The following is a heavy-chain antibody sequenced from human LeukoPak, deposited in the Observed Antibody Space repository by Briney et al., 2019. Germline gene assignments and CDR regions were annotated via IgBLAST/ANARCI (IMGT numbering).Heavy chain of an antibody. CDR1: GGTFSSYA. CDR2: IIPIFGTA. CDR3: ARDGRLVNWFDP. Sequence: SVKVSCKASGGTFSSYAISWVRQAPGQGLEWMGGIIPIFGTANCAQKFQGRVTITADESTSTAYMELSSLRSEDTAVYYCARDGRLVNWFDPWGQGTLVTVSS. D-gene: IGHD6-19*01. V-gene: IGHV1-69*01. J-gene: IGHJ5*02.